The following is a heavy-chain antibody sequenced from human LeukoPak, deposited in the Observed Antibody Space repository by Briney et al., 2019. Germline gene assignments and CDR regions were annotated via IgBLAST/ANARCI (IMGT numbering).Heavy chain of an antibody. CDR1: GGSFSGYY. J-gene: IGHJ4*02. CDR3: ARGKSGNFDY. Sequence: SETLSHTCAVYGGSFSGYYWSWIRQPPGKGLEWIGEINHSGSTNYNPSLKSRVTISVDTSKNQFSLKLSSVTAADTAVYYCARGKSGNFDYWGQGTLVTVSS. V-gene: IGHV4-34*01. CDR2: INHSGST.